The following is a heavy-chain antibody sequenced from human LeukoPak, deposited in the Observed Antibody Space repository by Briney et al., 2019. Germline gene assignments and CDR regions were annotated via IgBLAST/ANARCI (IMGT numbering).Heavy chain of an antibody. Sequence: SETLSLTCAVYGGSFSGYYWSWIRQPPGKGLEWIGEINHSRSTNYNPSLKSQVTISVDTSKNQFSLKLSSVTAADTAVYYCARLGRGYYYYYMDVWGKGTTVTISS. CDR2: INHSRST. CDR1: GGSFSGYY. D-gene: IGHD3-10*01. J-gene: IGHJ6*03. V-gene: IGHV4-34*01. CDR3: ARLGRGYYYYYMDV.